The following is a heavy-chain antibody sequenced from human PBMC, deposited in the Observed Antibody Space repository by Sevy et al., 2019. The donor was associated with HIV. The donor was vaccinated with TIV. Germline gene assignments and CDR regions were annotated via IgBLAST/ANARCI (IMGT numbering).Heavy chain of an antibody. Sequence: GGSLRLSCAASGFTFSDHYMDWVRRAPGKGLEWVGRVRKKVNSYTTEYAASVKDRFTISRDDSQNSLYLQMNSPKTEDTAVYYCTRVGSLWYFDLWGRGTLVTVSS. D-gene: IGHD3-10*01. CDR1: GFTFSDHY. CDR3: TRVGSLWYFDL. CDR2: VRKKVNSYTT. J-gene: IGHJ2*01. V-gene: IGHV3-72*01.